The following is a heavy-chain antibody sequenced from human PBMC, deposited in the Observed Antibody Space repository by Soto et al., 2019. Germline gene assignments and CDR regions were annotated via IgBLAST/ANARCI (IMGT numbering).Heavy chain of an antibody. Sequence: PGGSLRLSCAASGFTLRSYSMSWVRQAPGKGLEWVALINGVGTNTYYADSVKGRFTICRDNSKNTLCLQMNSLRAEDTAIYYCAKDQGTTPTPFDFWGQGTLVTVSS. D-gene: IGHD1-1*01. CDR3: AKDQGTTPTPFDF. CDR2: INGVGTNT. V-gene: IGHV3-23*01. CDR1: GFTLRSYS. J-gene: IGHJ4*02.